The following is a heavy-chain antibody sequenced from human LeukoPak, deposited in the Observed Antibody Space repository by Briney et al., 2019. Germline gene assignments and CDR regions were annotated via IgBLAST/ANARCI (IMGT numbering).Heavy chain of an antibody. CDR1: GFTFSSYE. D-gene: IGHD3-10*01. Sequence: PGGSLRLSCAASGFTFSSYEMNSVRQAPGRGVEWVSYNSSSGSTISYADPVKGRFTISRDNAKNSLYLQMNSLRAEDTAVYYCARDKVVRGVPDYWGQGTLVTVSS. V-gene: IGHV3-48*03. CDR3: ARDKVVRGVPDY. CDR2: NSSSGSTI. J-gene: IGHJ4*02.